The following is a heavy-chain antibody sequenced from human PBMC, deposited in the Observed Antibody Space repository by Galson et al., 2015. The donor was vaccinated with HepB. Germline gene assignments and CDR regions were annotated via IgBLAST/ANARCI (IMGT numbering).Heavy chain of an antibody. CDR3: ARSLGFYGSGFFDY. CDR2: ISYDGSNT. V-gene: IGHV3-30*14. J-gene: IGHJ4*02. CDR1: GFIFRSYT. D-gene: IGHD3-10*01. Sequence: SLRLSCAASGFIFRSYTMHWVRQAPGKGLEWVAVISYDGSNTYYPDSVKGRFTISRDNSKNTLYLQMNTLRVADTAVYYCARSLGFYGSGFFDYWGQGTPVTVSS.